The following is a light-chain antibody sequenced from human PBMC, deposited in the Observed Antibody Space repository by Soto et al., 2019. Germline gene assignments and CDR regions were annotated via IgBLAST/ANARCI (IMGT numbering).Light chain of an antibody. CDR3: QQYNDWPPIA. CDR2: GSS. J-gene: IGKJ5*01. Sequence: GMTQSPATRSLSPRQRATLTCRASLSLSFNFAWYPQKPGQAPRLLIYGSSTRATGIPGRFSGSRSGTEFTLTISSLPAEDFAVYSCQQYNDWPPIAFGQGTRVEI. V-gene: IGKV3-15*01. CDR1: LSLSFN.